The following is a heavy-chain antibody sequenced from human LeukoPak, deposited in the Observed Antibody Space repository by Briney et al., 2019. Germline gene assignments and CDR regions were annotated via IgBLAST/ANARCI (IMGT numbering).Heavy chain of an antibody. Sequence: SVKVSCKASGGTFSSYAISWVRQAPGQGLEWMGGIIPIFGTANYAQKFQGRVTITADESTSTAYMELSSLRSEDTAVYYCAWDYGDYGYYYYMDVWGKGTTVTVSS. CDR1: GGTFSSYA. CDR3: AWDYGDYGYYYYMDV. D-gene: IGHD4-17*01. CDR2: IIPIFGTA. J-gene: IGHJ6*03. V-gene: IGHV1-69*13.